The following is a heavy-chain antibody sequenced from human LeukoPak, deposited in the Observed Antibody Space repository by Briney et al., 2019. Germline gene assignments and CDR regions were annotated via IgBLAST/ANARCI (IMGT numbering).Heavy chain of an antibody. D-gene: IGHD2-15*01. V-gene: IGHV3-15*01. CDR2: IKSKTDGGTT. J-gene: IGHJ4*02. Sequence: GGSLRLSCAASGFTFSSYAMSWVRQAPGKGLEWVGRIKSKTDGGTTDYAAPVKGRFTISRDDSKNTLYLQMNSLKTEDTAVYYCTTVPGVVVAQSYSPPFDYWGQGTLVTVSS. CDR1: GFTFSSYA. CDR3: TTVPGVVVAQSYSPPFDY.